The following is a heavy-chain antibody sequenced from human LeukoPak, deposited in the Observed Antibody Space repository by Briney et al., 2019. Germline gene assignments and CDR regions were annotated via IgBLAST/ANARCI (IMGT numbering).Heavy chain of an antibody. Sequence: SETLSLTCTVSGGSISSYYWSWIRQPPGKGLEWIGYIYYSGSTSYNPSLKSRVTISVDTSKNQFSLKLSSVTAADTAVYYCARETVDYYDSSGYSFFDYWGQGTLVTVSS. D-gene: IGHD3-22*01. V-gene: IGHV4-59*01. CDR3: ARETVDYYDSSGYSFFDY. J-gene: IGHJ4*02. CDR1: GGSISSYY. CDR2: IYYSGST.